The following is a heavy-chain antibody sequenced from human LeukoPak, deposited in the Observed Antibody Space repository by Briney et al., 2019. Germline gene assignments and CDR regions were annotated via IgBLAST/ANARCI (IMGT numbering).Heavy chain of an antibody. V-gene: IGHV3-53*01. CDR1: GFTFSSYG. CDR3: ARGGSGYYNYYCYGMDV. CDR2: IYSGGNT. D-gene: IGHD3-22*01. Sequence: GGSLRLSCSAPGFTFSSYGMNWVRQAPGKGLEWISVIYSGGNTYYAESVKGRFTISRDSSKNTLYLQMNSLRAEDTAVYYCARGGSGYYNYYCYGMDVWGQGTTVTVSS. J-gene: IGHJ6*02.